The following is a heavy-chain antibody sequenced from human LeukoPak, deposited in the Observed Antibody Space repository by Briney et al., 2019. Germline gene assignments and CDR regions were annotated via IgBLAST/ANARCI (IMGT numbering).Heavy chain of an antibody. CDR1: GFTFSSYG. D-gene: IGHD2/OR15-2a*01. J-gene: IGHJ4*02. CDR3: AKRAAKNMKHDDY. Sequence: GGSLRLSCAASGFTFSSYGMHWVRQAPGKGLEWVAFIRYDGSNKYYADSVKGRFTISRDNSKNTLYLQMNSLRAEDTAVYYCAKRAAKNMKHDDYWGQGTLVTVSS. V-gene: IGHV3-30*02. CDR2: IRYDGSNK.